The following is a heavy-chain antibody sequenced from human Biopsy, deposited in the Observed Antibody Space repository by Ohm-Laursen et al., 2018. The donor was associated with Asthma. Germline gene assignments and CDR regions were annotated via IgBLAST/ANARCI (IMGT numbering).Heavy chain of an antibody. CDR3: ARVLESSSRGPFYFFALDV. CDR1: GFYFRDYF. CDR2: ISASGSTK. J-gene: IGHJ6*02. D-gene: IGHD6-13*01. Sequence: SLRLSCTASGFYFRDYFMTWMRQAPGKGLEWVASISASGSTKYPSESVQGRSTISRDNAQNLLILEMDSPRADDTGIYYCARVLESSSRGPFYFFALDVWGQGTPVAVS. V-gene: IGHV3-11*01.